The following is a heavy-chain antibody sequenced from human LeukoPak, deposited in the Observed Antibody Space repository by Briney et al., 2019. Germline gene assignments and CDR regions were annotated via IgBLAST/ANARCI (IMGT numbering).Heavy chain of an antibody. Sequence: PGGSLRLSCAASGFTFSSYWMSWVRQAPGKGLEWVANIKQDGSEKYYVDSVKGRFTISRDNAKNSLYLQMNSLRAEDTAVYYCARGIPSSSWYHGAYYYYYYMDVWGKGTTVTISS. CDR1: GFTFSSYW. J-gene: IGHJ6*03. CDR2: IKQDGSEK. V-gene: IGHV3-7*01. D-gene: IGHD6-13*01. CDR3: ARGIPSSSWYHGAYYYYYYMDV.